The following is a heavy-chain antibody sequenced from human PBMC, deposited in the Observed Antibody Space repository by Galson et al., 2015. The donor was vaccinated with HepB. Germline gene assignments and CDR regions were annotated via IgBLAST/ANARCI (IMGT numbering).Heavy chain of an antibody. D-gene: IGHD5-18*01. CDR3: ARESRGYSYGFGY. CDR1: GGTFSSYT. CDR2: IIPILGIA. J-gene: IGHJ4*02. Sequence: SVKVSCKASGGTFSSYTISWVRQAPGQGLEWMGRIIPILGIANYAQKFQGRVTITADKSTSTAYMELSSLRSEDTAVYYCARESRGYSYGFGYWGQGTLVNVSS. V-gene: IGHV1-69*04.